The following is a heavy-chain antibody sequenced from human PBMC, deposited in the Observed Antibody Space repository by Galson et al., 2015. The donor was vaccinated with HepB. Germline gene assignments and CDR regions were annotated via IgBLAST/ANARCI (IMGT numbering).Heavy chain of an antibody. V-gene: IGHV3-30*18. CDR3: AKEAILLGLGNWFDP. CDR1: GFTFSSYW. D-gene: IGHD2-15*01. J-gene: IGHJ5*02. Sequence: SLRLSCAASGFTFSSYWMSWVRQAPGKGLEWVAVISYDGSNKYYADSVKGRFTISRDNSKNTLYLQMNSLRAEDTAVYYCAKEAILLGLGNWFDPWGQGTLVTVSS. CDR2: ISYDGSNK.